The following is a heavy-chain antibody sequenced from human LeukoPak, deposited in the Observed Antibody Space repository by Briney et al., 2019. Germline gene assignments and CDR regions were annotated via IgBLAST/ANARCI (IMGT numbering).Heavy chain of an antibody. CDR2: AYGDGTDR. CDR1: GFTFRNYG. J-gene: IGHJ4*02. Sequence: GGSLRLSCAASGFTFRNYGMHWVRQAPGKGLEWVAVAYGDGTDRYYADSVKGRFTISRDNAQNSLYLQMDSLRAEDTAVYYCARDEYWGQGTLVTVSS. CDR3: ARDEY. V-gene: IGHV3-33*01.